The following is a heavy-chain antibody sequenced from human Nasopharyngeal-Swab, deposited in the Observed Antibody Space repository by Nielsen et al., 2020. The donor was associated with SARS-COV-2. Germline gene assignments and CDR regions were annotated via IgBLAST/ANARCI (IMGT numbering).Heavy chain of an antibody. V-gene: IGHV4-38-2*01. Sequence: SETLSLTCAVSGYSISSGYYWGWIRQPPGKGLQWIGSIYHSGSTYYNPSLKSRVTISVDTSKNQFSLKLSSVTAADTAVYYCARARREIFGVVIQFDYWGLGTLVTVSS. D-gene: IGHD3-3*01. CDR1: GYSISSGYY. CDR3: ARARREIFGVVIQFDY. CDR2: IYHSGST. J-gene: IGHJ4*02.